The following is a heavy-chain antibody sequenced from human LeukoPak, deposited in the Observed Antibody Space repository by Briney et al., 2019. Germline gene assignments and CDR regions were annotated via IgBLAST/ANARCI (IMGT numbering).Heavy chain of an antibody. CDR2: NYYSGST. Sequence: SQTLSLTCTVSGGSISSGGYYWSWIRQHPGKGLEWIGYNYYSGSTYYNPSLKSRVTISVDTSKNQFSLKLSSVTAADTAVYYCARDSARSIAADWGFDPWGQGTLVTVSS. V-gene: IGHV4-31*03. J-gene: IGHJ5*02. CDR1: GGSISSGGYY. D-gene: IGHD6-6*01. CDR3: ARDSARSIAADWGFDP.